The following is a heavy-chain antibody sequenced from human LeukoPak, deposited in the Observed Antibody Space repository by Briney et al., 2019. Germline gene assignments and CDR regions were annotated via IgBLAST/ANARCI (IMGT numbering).Heavy chain of an antibody. Sequence: GGSLRLSCAASGFTFSSYAMSWVRQAPGKGLEWVSAISGSGGSTYYADSVKGRFTISRDNAKSTLYLQMNSLRAEDTAVYYCLTIVETTIDAFDIWGQGTKVTVSS. J-gene: IGHJ3*02. CDR1: GFTFSSYA. CDR3: LTIVETTIDAFDI. D-gene: IGHD4/OR15-4a*01. CDR2: ISGSGGST. V-gene: IGHV3-23*01.